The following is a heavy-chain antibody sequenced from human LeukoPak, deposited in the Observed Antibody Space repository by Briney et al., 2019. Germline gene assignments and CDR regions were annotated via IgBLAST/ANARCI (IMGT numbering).Heavy chain of an antibody. D-gene: IGHD6-6*01. J-gene: IGHJ6*03. CDR3: TTDLGVEYSSSWDPDYHYYMDV. CDR1: GFTFSNAW. V-gene: IGHV3-15*01. CDR2: IKSKTDGGTT. Sequence: GGSLRLSCAASGFTFSNAWMSWVRQAPGKGLEWVGRIKSKTDGGTTDYAAPVKGRFTISRDDSKNTLYLQMNSLKTEDTAVYYCTTDLGVEYSSSWDPDYHYYMDVWGKGTTVTVSS.